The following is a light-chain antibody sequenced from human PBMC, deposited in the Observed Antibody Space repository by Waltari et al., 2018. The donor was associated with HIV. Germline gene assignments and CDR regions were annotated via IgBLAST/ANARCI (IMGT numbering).Light chain of an antibody. CDR1: SSNIGSSY. V-gene: IGLV1-47*01. Sequence: QSVLTQPPSASGTPGQRVTISCSGSSSNIGSSYVYWYQQVPGTAPKLLIYSSKHRPSGVPDRFAGSKSGPSASLAISGLRSEDEADYYCAAWDDSLSGYVFGTGTKVTVL. CDR2: SSK. CDR3: AAWDDSLSGYV. J-gene: IGLJ1*01.